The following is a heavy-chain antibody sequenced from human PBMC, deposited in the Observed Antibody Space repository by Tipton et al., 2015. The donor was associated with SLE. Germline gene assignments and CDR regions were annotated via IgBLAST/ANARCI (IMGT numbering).Heavy chain of an antibody. J-gene: IGHJ4*02. CDR2: ISGSGGST. D-gene: IGHD2-2*02. CDR1: GFTFSSYA. Sequence: SLRLSCAASGFTFSSYAMSWVRQAPGKGLEWVSAISGSGGSTYYADSVKGRFTISRDNSKNTLYLQMNSLRAEDTAVYYCAKDRGYCSSTSCYKGYYFDYWGQGTLVTVSS. CDR3: AKDRGYCSSTSCYKGYYFDY. V-gene: IGHV3-23*01.